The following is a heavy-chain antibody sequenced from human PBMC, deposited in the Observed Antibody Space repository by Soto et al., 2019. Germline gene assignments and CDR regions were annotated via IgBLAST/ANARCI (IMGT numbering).Heavy chain of an antibody. CDR2: TIPIFATT. CDR3: VTAQSGYSNFVSDS. Sequence: QVQLVQSAAEVMKPGSSVKVSCKASGDTFRKYSVNWVRQAPGQGLEWMGRTIPIFATTDYGPSLKGRVTITADKTTPTVYMELSSLPCEDTAIYYCVTAQSGYSNFVSDSWGPGTLVTVSS. J-gene: IGHJ5*01. V-gene: IGHV1-69*08. D-gene: IGHD5-12*01. CDR1: GDTFRKYS.